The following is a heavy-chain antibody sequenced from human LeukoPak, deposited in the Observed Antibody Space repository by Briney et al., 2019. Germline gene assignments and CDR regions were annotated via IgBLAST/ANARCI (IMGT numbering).Heavy chain of an antibody. CDR1: GFTFSSYG. CDR2: IRYDGSNK. Sequence: GGSLRLSCAASGFTFSSYGMHWVRQAPGKGLEWVAFIRYDGSNKYYADSVKGRFTISRDNSKNTLYLQMNSLRAEDTAVYYCAKDQAYSAAAGVLFDYWGQGTLVTVSS. CDR3: AKDQAYSAAAGVLFDY. D-gene: IGHD6-13*01. V-gene: IGHV3-30*02. J-gene: IGHJ4*02.